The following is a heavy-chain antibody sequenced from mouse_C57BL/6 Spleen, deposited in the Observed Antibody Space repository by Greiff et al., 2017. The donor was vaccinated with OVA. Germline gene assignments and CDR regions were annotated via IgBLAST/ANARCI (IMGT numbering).Heavy chain of an antibody. V-gene: IGHV1-50*01. CDR1: GYTFTSYW. J-gene: IGHJ4*01. CDR2: IDPSDSYT. CDR3: ARRGSYGAMDY. Sequence: QVQLQQPGAELVKPGASVKLSCKASGYTFTSYWMQWVKQRPGQGLEWIGEIDPSDSYTNYNQQFKGKATLTVDPSSSTAYMQRSSRTSEDAAVGYYARRGSYGAMDYWGQGTSVTVSS. D-gene: IGHD1-1*02.